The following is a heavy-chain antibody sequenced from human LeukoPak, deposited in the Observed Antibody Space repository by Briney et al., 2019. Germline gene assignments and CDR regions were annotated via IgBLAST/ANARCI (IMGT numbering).Heavy chain of an antibody. CDR2: INPSGGST. CDR1: GYTFTSYG. Sequence: ASVKVSCKASGYTFTSYGISWVRQAPGQGLEWVGSINPSGGSTNYAQKFQGRVTMTRDTSTTTVYMELSSLRSEDTAVYYCARVHDSDWYFDYWGQGTLVTVSS. V-gene: IGHV1-46*01. D-gene: IGHD6-19*01. J-gene: IGHJ4*02. CDR3: ARVHDSDWYFDY.